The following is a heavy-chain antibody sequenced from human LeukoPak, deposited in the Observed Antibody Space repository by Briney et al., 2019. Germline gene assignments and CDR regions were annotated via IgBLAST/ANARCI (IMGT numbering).Heavy chain of an antibody. D-gene: IGHD2-21*01. CDR2: ITNGGSPI. CDR3: ARFRCGLASFFDY. CDR1: GFTFTNYY. V-gene: IGHV3-11*01. Sequence: GESLRLSCAASGFTFTNYYMTWIRQAPGKGLEWIAYITNGGSPIYYPDSVKGRFTISSDNAKNSLYLQISSRRADDTVLYCWARFRCGLASFFDYCGQGSLVTVSS. J-gene: IGHJ4*02.